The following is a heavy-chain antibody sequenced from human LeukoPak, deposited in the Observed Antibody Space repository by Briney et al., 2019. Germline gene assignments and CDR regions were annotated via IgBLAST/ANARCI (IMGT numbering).Heavy chain of an antibody. CDR3: GRAVGYDIRQYGFGV. CDR2: IRYDGSNK. J-gene: IGHJ6*01. Sequence: PRGSLRLSCAASGFTFSSYGMHSVRQAPGKGLEWVAFIRYDGSNKYYVDYVKGCFENSRDNYKNTLYLQMNTLRAEDTAVYYCGRAVGYDIRQYGFGVWGQGNTGHGL. V-gene: IGHV3-30*02. D-gene: IGHD5-12*01. CDR1: GFTFSSYG.